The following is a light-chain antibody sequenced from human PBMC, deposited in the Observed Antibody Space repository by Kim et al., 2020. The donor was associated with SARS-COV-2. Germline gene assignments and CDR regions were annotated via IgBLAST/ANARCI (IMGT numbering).Light chain of an antibody. CDR1: QTIPNDY. Sequence: EIVLTQSPGTLSLSPGEGATLSCKASQTIPNDYVAWYQQKPGQAPRILIYGASDRAIDVPDRFSGSGSGTDFALTIDRLETEDFAVYYCQQHGSSPLTFGGGT. J-gene: IGKJ4*01. V-gene: IGKV3-20*01. CDR2: GAS. CDR3: QQHGSSPLT.